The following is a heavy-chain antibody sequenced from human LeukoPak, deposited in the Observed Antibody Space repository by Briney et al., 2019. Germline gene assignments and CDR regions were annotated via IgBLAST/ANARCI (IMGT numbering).Heavy chain of an antibody. Sequence: GGSLRLSCAASGFTFSGYEMNWVRQAPGKGLEWVSYISSSGSTIYYADSVKGRFTISRDNAKNSLYLQMNSLRAEDTAVYYCAELGITMIGGVWGKGTTVTVSS. J-gene: IGHJ6*04. D-gene: IGHD3-10*02. V-gene: IGHV3-48*03. CDR3: AELGITMIGGV. CDR2: ISSSGSTI. CDR1: GFTFSGYE.